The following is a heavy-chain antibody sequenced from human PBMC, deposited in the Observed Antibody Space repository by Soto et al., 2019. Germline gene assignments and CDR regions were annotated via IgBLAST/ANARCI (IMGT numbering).Heavy chain of an antibody. Sequence: QVQLVQSGAEVKKPGASVKVSCKASGYTFTSYGISWVRQAPGQGLEWMGWNSAYNGNTNYAQKLQGRVTMTTDTSTSTAYMELRSLRSDDTAVYYCARVRYYDFWSGYLPPDYWGQGTLVTVSS. CDR2: NSAYNGNT. V-gene: IGHV1-18*01. CDR3: ARVRYYDFWSGYLPPDY. D-gene: IGHD3-3*01. J-gene: IGHJ4*02. CDR1: GYTFTSYG.